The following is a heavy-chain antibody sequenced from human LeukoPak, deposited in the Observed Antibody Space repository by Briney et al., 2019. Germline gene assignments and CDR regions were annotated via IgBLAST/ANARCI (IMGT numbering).Heavy chain of an antibody. D-gene: IGHD6-13*01. CDR3: ARSGVAAAGTYDY. J-gene: IGHJ4*02. CDR2: IIPIFGTA. CDR1: GGTFSSYA. Sequence: TVKVFCKASGGTFSSYAISWVRQAPGQGLEWMGGIIPIFGTANYAQKFQGRVTITADESTSTAYMELSSLRSEDTAVYYCARSGVAAAGTYDYWGQGTLVTVSS. V-gene: IGHV1-69*13.